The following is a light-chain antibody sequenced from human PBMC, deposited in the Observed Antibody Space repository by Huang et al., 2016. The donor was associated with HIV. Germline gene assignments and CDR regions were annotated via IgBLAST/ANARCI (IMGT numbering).Light chain of an antibody. CDR2: GAS. V-gene: IGKV3-20*01. J-gene: IGKJ3*01. Sequence: EIVLTQSPGTLSLSPGERATPACRASQSGSGGFLAWYQQTPGQAPRLLIYGASSRATGIPDRCSGSGSGTDFTLTISRLEPEDFAVYYCQQYGRSLTFGPGTTVDMK. CDR3: QQYGRSLT. CDR1: QSGSGGF.